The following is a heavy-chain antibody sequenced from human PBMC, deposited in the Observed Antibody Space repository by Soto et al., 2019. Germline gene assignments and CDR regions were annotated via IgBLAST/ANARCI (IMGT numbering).Heavy chain of an antibody. J-gene: IGHJ6*02. CDR2: IIPIFGTA. CDR3: ARGGIVVAYYYYGMDV. V-gene: IGHV1-69*01. CDR1: GGTFSSYA. Sequence: GXSVKVSCKAAGGTFSSYAVSWVRQAPGQGLEWMGGIIPIFGTANYAQKFQGRVTITADESTSTAYMELSSLRSEDTAVYYCARGGIVVAYYYYGMDVWGQGTTVTVSS. D-gene: IGHD2-2*01.